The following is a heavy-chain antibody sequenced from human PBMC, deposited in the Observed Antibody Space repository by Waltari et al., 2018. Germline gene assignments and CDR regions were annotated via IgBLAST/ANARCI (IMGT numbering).Heavy chain of an antibody. CDR2: TTPDGNVK. CDR1: GFTFSLYP. D-gene: IGHD4-17*01. V-gene: IGHV3-30*04. J-gene: IGHJ4*02. Sequence: QVQLVESGGGVVPPGGSLRLSCAASGFTFSLYPMHWVRQAPGKGLGWLEVTTPDGNVKHHAVSVMGRFTISRDNSKDTLFLEMNSLRPDDTAVYYCARALLLDYEGGGYWGQGTLVTVSS. CDR3: ARALLLDYEGGGY.